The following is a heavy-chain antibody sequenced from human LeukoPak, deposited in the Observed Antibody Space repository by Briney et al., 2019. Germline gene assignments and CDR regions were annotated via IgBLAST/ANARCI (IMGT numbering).Heavy chain of an antibody. CDR2: VSHSGNT. CDR1: GGSISSGGYS. CDR3: ASNYDSGGQRVDY. D-gene: IGHD3-22*01. J-gene: IGHJ4*02. V-gene: IGHV4-30-2*01. Sequence: PSETLSLTCTVSGGSISSGGYSWRWIRQPPGKGLEWIGYVSHSGNTYYGPSLNSRVTISVDRSKNQCSLKLSSVTAADTAVYYCASNYDSGGQRVDYWGQGTLVTVSS.